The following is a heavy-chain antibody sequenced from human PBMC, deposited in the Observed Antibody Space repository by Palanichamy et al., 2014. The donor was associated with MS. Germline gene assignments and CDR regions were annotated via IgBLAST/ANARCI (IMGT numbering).Heavy chain of an antibody. CDR3: ARDSDYGDSLGHYYYYMDV. J-gene: IGHJ6*03. CDR2: ISAYNGNT. V-gene: IGHV1-18*01. CDR1: GYTFTSYG. Sequence: VQLVQSGAEVKKPGASVKVSCKASGYTFTSYGISWVRQAPGQGLEWMGWISAYNGNTNYAQKLQGRVTMTTDTSTSTAYMELRSLRSDDTAVYYCARDSDYGDSLGHYYYYMDVWGKGTTVTVSS. D-gene: IGHD4-17*01.